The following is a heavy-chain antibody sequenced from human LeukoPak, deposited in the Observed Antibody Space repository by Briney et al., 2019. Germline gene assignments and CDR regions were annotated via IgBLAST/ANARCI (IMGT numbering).Heavy chain of an antibody. CDR3: ARDNDISRGFYYAMDA. V-gene: IGHV4-59*01. CDR1: GDSISTYY. J-gene: IGHJ6*02. Sequence: PSETLSLTCTVSGDSISTYYWSWVRQPPGKGLEWIGYIYYGGNTNYNPSLKSRVTISVDTSKNQFSLKLSSVTAVDTAVYYCARDNDISRGFYYAMDAWGQGTTVIVSS. CDR2: IYYGGNT. D-gene: IGHD3-9*01.